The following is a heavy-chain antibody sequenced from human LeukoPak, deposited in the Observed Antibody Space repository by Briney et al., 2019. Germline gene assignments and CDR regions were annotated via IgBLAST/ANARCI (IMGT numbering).Heavy chain of an antibody. CDR3: AKDLGVSYDSSGYDY. CDR1: GFTFDDYA. CDR2: ISWNSGSI. V-gene: IGHV3-9*03. D-gene: IGHD3-22*01. Sequence: PGGTLRLSCTAYGFTFDDYAMHWVRQAPWKGLEWVSGISWNSGSIGYADSVKGRFTISRDNAKNSLYLQMNSLRAEDMALYYCAKDLGVSYDSSGYDYWGQGTLVTVSS. J-gene: IGHJ4*02.